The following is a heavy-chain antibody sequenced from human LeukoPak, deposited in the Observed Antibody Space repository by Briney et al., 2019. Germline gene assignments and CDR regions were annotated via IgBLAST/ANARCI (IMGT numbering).Heavy chain of an antibody. Sequence: SETLSLTCTVSGGSISSYYWSWIRQPPGKGLEWIGYIYYSGSTNYNPSLKSRVTISVDTSNNQFSLKLSSVTAADTAVYYCARGRSCSGGSCYSGYYYYYMDVWGKGNTVTVSS. CDR1: GGSISSYY. V-gene: IGHV4-59*01. CDR2: IYYSGST. D-gene: IGHD2-15*01. J-gene: IGHJ6*03. CDR3: ARGRSCSGGSCYSGYYYYYMDV.